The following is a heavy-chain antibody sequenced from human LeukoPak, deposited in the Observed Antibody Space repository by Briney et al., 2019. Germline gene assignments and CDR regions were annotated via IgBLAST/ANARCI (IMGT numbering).Heavy chain of an antibody. CDR2: INPNSGGT. Sequence: ASVKVSCKTSGYTFTDYYIHWVRQAPGQGLEWMGRINPNSGGTNRAQKFQGRVTMTRDTSVNTAYMELSRLRSDDTAIYYCARVPLWELLPRDYWGQGTLVTVSS. J-gene: IGHJ4*02. CDR3: ARVPLWELLPRDY. D-gene: IGHD1-26*01. V-gene: IGHV1-2*06. CDR1: GYTFTDYY.